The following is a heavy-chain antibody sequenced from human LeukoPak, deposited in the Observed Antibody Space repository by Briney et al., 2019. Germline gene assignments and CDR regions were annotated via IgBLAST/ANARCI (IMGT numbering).Heavy chain of an antibody. Sequence: SETLSLTCAVYGGSFSGYYWSWIRQPPGKGLEWIGEINHSGSTNYNPSLKSRVTISVDTSKNQFSLKLSSVTAADTAVYYCAREGQGRFSGYSDYWGQGTLVTVSS. CDR1: GGSFSGYY. CDR2: INHSGST. CDR3: AREGQGRFSGYSDY. J-gene: IGHJ4*02. D-gene: IGHD3-22*01. V-gene: IGHV4-34*01.